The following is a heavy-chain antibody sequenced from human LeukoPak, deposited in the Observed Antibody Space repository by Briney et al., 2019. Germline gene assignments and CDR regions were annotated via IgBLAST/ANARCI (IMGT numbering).Heavy chain of an antibody. J-gene: IGHJ6*03. CDR2: ISWNGSTT. CDR3: ARRGSGDYGYFYYYMDV. CDR1: GFTFDDYG. Sequence: GGSLTLSCAASGFTFDDYGMSWVRQAPGKGLEWVSGISWNGSTTDYGDSVKGRFTISRDNAKNSLYLQMNSLRAEDTALYYCARRGSGDYGYFYYYMDVWGKGTTVTVSS. V-gene: IGHV3-20*04. D-gene: IGHD4-17*01.